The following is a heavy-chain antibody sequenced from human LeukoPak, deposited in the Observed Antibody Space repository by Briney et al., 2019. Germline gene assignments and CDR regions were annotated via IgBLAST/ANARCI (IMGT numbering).Heavy chain of an antibody. D-gene: IGHD2-2*01. CDR1: GGTFSSYA. J-gene: IGHJ4*02. V-gene: IGHV1-69*01. CDR3: ARDRGYCSSTSCYLDY. CDR2: IIPIFGTA. Sequence: GSSVKVSCKASGGTFSSYAISWVRQAPGQGLEWMGGIIPIFGTANYAQKFQGRVTITADESTSTAYMELSSLRSEDTAVYYCARDRGYCSSTSCYLDYWCQGTLVTVSS.